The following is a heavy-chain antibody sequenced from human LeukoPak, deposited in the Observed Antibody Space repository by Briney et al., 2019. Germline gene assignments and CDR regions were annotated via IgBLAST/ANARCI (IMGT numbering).Heavy chain of an antibody. CDR1: GGTFSSYA. Sequence: GASVKVSCKASGGTFSSYAISWVRQAPGQGLEWMGGIIPIFGTANYAQKFQGRVTITADKSTSTAYMELSSLRSEDTAVYYCATRGNSGSYSYYYMDVWGKGTTVTVSS. V-gene: IGHV1-69*06. CDR3: ATRGNSGSYSYYYMDV. D-gene: IGHD1-26*01. CDR2: IIPIFGTA. J-gene: IGHJ6*03.